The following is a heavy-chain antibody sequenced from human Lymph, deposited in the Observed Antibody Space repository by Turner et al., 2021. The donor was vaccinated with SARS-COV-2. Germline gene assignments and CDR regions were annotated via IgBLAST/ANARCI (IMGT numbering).Heavy chain of an antibody. CDR2: MNPNSGYT. D-gene: IGHD6-25*01. J-gene: IGHJ5*02. V-gene: IGHV1-8*01. CDR1: GYPFTSYD. Sequence: QVQLVQSGAEVKTPGASVKVSCKASGYPFTSYDINWVRQATGQGLEWMGWMNPNSGYTGYAQKFQGRVTMTRNTSISTAYMELNSLTSDDTAVYYCAKGDGYPPHGLLDPWGQGTLVTVSS. CDR3: AKGDGYPPHGLLDP.